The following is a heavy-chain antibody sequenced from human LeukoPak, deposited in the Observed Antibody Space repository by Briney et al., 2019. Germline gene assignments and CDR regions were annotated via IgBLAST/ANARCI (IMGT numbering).Heavy chain of an antibody. D-gene: IGHD3-10*01. CDR1: GGSFSGYY. CDR2: INHSGST. CDR3: ARGGRITMVREVIINRSVDY. Sequence: PSETLSLTCAVYGGSFSGYYWSWIRQPPGKGLEWIGEINHSGSTNYNPSLKSRVTISVDTSKNQFSLKLSSVTAADTAVYYCARGGRITMVREVIINRSVDYWGQGTLVTVSS. J-gene: IGHJ4*02. V-gene: IGHV4-34*01.